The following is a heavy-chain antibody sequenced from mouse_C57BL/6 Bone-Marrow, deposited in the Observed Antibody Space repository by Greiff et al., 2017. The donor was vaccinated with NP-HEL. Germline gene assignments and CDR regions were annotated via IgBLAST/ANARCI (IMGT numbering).Heavy chain of an antibody. CDR3: ARGGFELGPLYFDY. CDR2: IDPSDSYT. Sequence: VKLQQPGAELVMPGASVKLSCKASGYTFTSYWMHWVKQRPGQGLEWIGEIDPSDSYTNYNQKFKGKSTLTVDKSSSPAYMQLSSLTSEDSAVYYCARGGFELGPLYFDYWGQGTTLTVSS. V-gene: IGHV1-69*01. J-gene: IGHJ2*01. D-gene: IGHD4-1*01. CDR1: GYTFTSYW.